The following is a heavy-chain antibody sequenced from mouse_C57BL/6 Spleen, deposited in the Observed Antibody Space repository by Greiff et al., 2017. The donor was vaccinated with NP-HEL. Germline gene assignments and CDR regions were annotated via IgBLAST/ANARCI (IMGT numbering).Heavy chain of an antibody. V-gene: IGHV1-55*01. CDR1: GYTFTSYW. CDR3: ARRDYYYGSCYSFAY. Sequence: QVQLQQPGAELVKPGASVTLSCKASGYTFTSYWITWVKQRPVHGLEWIGDIYPGTGGTTYNEKFKGKATLTSDTSSSTAYMQLSSLTSEDSAVYYCARRDYYYGSCYSFAYWGQGTLVTVSA. CDR2: IYPGTGGT. D-gene: IGHD1-1*01. J-gene: IGHJ3*01.